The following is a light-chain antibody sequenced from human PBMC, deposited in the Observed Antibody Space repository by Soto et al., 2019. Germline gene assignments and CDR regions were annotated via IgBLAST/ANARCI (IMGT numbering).Light chain of an antibody. CDR1: QGIRND. V-gene: IGKV1-6*01. CDR3: LQNYDYPRT. J-gene: IGKJ1*01. CDR2: AAS. Sequence: AIQMTQSPSSLSASVGDRVTITCRASQGIRNDLGWYQQKPGSAPELLIYAASTLQSGVSSRFSGSGSGTDFTLTISSLQPEDFATYYCLQNYDYPRTFGQGTKVEIK.